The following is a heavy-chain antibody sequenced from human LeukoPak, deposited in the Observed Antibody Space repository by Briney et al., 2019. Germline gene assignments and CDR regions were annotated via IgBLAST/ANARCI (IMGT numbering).Heavy chain of an antibody. J-gene: IGHJ2*01. V-gene: IGHV3-20*01. CDR2: INWNGGST. CDR1: GFTFSSYA. CDR3: ARAPLYWSGGSCYSYWYFDL. Sequence: GGSLRLSCAASGFTFSSYAMSWVRQAPGKGLEWVSGINWNGGSTGYADSVKGRFTISRDNAKNSLYLQMNSLRAEDTALYHCARAPLYWSGGSCYSYWYFDLWGRGTLVTVSS. D-gene: IGHD2-15*01.